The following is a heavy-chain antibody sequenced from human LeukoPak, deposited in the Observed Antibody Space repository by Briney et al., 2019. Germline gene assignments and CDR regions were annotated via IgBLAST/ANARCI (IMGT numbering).Heavy chain of an antibody. J-gene: IGHJ4*02. Sequence: GGSLRLSCAASGFTFSSYGMHWVRQAPGKGLEWVAFIRYDGSNKYYADSVKGRFTISRDNSKNTLYLQMKSLRAEDTAVYYCAKGFDSSGWYADYWGQGTLVTVSS. D-gene: IGHD6-19*01. CDR2: IRYDGSNK. V-gene: IGHV3-30*02. CDR1: GFTFSSYG. CDR3: AKGFDSSGWYADY.